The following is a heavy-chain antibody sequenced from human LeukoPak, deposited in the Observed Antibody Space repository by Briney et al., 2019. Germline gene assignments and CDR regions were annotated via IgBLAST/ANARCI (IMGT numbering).Heavy chain of an antibody. Sequence: SETLSLTCAVYGGSLSAYYWSWIRQPPGKGLEWIGEVNHSGSANYNPSLKSRVTMSVDTSKNQFSLKLSSVTAADTAVYYCARSPRYCSGGSYYFLHYWGQGTLVTVSS. CDR2: VNHSGSA. J-gene: IGHJ4*02. V-gene: IGHV4-34*01. CDR1: GGSLSAYY. CDR3: ARSPRYCSGGSYYFLHY. D-gene: IGHD2-15*01.